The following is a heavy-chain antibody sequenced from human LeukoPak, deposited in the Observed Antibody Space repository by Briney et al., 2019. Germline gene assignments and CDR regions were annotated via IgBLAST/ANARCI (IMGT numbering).Heavy chain of an antibody. V-gene: IGHV4-34*01. CDR2: INHSGST. Sequence: SETLSLTCAVYGRSFSGYYWSWIRQPPGKGLEWIGEINHSGSTNYNPSLKSRVTISVDTSKNQFSLKLSSVTAADTAMYYCARKGTMVRGGVGYHYYYMDVWGKGTTVTVSS. CDR3: ARKGTMVRGGVGYHYYYMDV. D-gene: IGHD3-10*01. CDR1: GRSFSGYY. J-gene: IGHJ6*03.